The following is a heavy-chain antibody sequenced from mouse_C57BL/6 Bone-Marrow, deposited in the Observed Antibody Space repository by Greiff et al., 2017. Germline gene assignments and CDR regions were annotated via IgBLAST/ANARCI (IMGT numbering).Heavy chain of an antibody. Sequence: QVQLQQPGAELVKPGASVKLSCKASGYTFTSYWMHWVKQRPGQGLEWIGMIHPTSGSTNYNEKFKSKATLTVDKSSSTAYMQLSSLTSEDSAVYFCAFDDYGGFAYWGQGTLVTVSA. J-gene: IGHJ3*01. V-gene: IGHV1-64*01. D-gene: IGHD2-4*01. CDR1: GYTFTSYW. CDR3: AFDDYGGFAY. CDR2: IHPTSGST.